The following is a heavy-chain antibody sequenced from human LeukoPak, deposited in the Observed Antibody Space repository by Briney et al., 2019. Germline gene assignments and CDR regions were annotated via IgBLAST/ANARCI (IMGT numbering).Heavy chain of an antibody. CDR3: ARIQRRINMDRGVTIASNWFDP. D-gene: IGHD3-10*01. Sequence: ESGPVLVKPTETLTLTCTVSGFSLTTTKMGVSWIRQPPGKALEWLAHIFFPNDEKFYSPSLKSRLTISKDSSRSQVVLTMTKMDPVDSATYFCARIQRRINMDRGVTIASNWFDPWGQGTLVTVSS. CDR1: GFSLTTTKMG. J-gene: IGHJ5*02. V-gene: IGHV2-26*01. CDR2: IFFPNDEK.